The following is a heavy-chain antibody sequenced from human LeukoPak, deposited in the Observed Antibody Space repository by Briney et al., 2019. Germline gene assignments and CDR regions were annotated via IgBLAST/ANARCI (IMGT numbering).Heavy chain of an antibody. D-gene: IGHD1-26*01. Sequence: XAVISYDGSNKYYADSMKGRFTISRDNSKNTLYLQMNSLRAEDTAVYYCAKASGSYPYYFDYWGQGTLVTVSS. J-gene: IGHJ4*02. V-gene: IGHV3-30*18. CDR2: ISYDGSNK. CDR3: AKASGSYPYYFDY.